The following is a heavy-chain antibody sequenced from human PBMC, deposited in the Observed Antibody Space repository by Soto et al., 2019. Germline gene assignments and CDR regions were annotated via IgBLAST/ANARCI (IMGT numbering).Heavy chain of an antibody. CDR3: ARGGPYHTRITMVRGVNISPTTSSYYYYYGMDV. J-gene: IGHJ6*02. V-gene: IGHV1-2*04. CDR2: INPNSGGT. D-gene: IGHD3-10*01. Sequence: VSVKVSCKASGYTFTGYYMHWVRQAPGKGLEWMGWINPNSGGTNYAQKFQGWVTMTRDTSISTAYMELSRLRSDDTAVYYCARGGPYHTRITMVRGVNISPTTSSYYYYYGMDVWGQGTTVTVSS. CDR1: GYTFTGYY.